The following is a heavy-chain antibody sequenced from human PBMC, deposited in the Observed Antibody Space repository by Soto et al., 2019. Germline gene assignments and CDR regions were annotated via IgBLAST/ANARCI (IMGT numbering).Heavy chain of an antibody. D-gene: IGHD3-22*01. J-gene: IGHJ4*02. V-gene: IGHV3-23*01. CDR2: ISGSGGST. CDR1: GFTFSTYA. CDR3: ARGLDYYDSSGYSYFAY. Sequence: HPGGSLRLSCAASGFTFSTYAMSWVRQAPGKGLEWVSAISGSGGSTYYADSVKGRFTTSRDNSEKTLYLQMTSLRAEDTALYYCARGLDYYDSSGYSYFAYWGQGTLVTVSS.